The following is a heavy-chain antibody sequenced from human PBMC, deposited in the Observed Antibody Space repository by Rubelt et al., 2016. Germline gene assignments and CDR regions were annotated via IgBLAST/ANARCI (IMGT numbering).Heavy chain of an antibody. CDR1: GHNFIGYH. J-gene: IGHJ3*01. D-gene: IGHD6-13*01. CDR3: AARHGTQTYGAFDP. CDR2: ITSSGGST. Sequence: QEQLVQSGAEVRKPGASVSISCKPSGHNFIGYHIHWVRQAPGQGLEWMGIITSSGGSTSYAQKFQGRVSLTRDTLELNSLRPEDTAVYFCAARHGTQTYGAFDPWGQGTKVTVSS. V-gene: IGHV1-46*01.